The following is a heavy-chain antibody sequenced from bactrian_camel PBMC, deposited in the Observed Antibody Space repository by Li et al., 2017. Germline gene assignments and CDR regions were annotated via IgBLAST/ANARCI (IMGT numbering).Heavy chain of an antibody. Sequence: QLVESGGGLVQPGGSLRLSCAASGFTFSNYDIHWVRQAPGKGLEWVSTITSTGGTTRYADSVKGRFTISRDNAKNTVYLQLNSLKTEDMGMYYCVKDGRGWQFDYWGQGTQVTV. CDR3: VKDGRGWQFDY. D-gene: IGHD6*01. CDR2: ITSTGGTT. CDR1: GFTFSNYD. J-gene: IGHJ4*01. V-gene: IGHV3S40*01.